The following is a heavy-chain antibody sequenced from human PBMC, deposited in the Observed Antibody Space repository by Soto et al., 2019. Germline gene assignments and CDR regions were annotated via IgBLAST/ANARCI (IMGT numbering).Heavy chain of an antibody. CDR2: IYYSGST. J-gene: IGHJ5*02. CDR1: NGSIGSYY. V-gene: IGHV4-59*01. Sequence: SETLSLTCTISNGSIGSYYWTWIRQPPGKGLEWIGHIYYSGSTNYNPSLRSRLTLSLDTSKNQFSLKLTSVTAADTAVYYCARVGRLITAAGLLDAWGQGTLVTVSS. CDR3: ARVGRLITAAGLLDA. D-gene: IGHD6-13*01.